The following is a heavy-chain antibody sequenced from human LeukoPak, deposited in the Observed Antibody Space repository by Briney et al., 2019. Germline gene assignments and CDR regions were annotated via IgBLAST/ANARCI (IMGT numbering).Heavy chain of an antibody. V-gene: IGHV3-64D*06. CDR3: AKASQWLAFDN. CDR2: INSNGGRT. D-gene: IGHD6-19*01. Sequence: GGSLRLSCSASGFTFKKYAMHWVRQAPGKGLEYVSAINSNGGRTYYADSVKGRFTISRDNSKNTLFLQMSSLRVEDTAVYFCAKASQWLAFDNWGQGTLVTVSS. J-gene: IGHJ4*02. CDR1: GFTFKKYA.